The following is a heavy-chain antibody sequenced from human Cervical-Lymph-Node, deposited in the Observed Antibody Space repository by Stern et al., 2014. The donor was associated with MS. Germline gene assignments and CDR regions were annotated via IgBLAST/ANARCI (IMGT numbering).Heavy chain of an antibody. Sequence: QITLKESGPTLVKPTRTLTLTCTLSGVSLNISGVGVGWIRQPPGKALEWLALIYWDDEKHYSPSLKSRLTITKDTSKNQVVLTMTNMAPVDTATYYCAHDLGYWGQGTLVTVSS. J-gene: IGHJ4*02. CDR2: IYWDDEK. CDR3: AHDLGY. V-gene: IGHV2-5*02. CDR1: GVSLNISGVG.